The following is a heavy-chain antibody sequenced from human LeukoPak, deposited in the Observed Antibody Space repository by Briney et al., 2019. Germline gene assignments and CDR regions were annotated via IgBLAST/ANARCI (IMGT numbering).Heavy chain of an antibody. CDR2: TNPKSGVT. V-gene: IGHV1-2*02. J-gene: IGHJ3*01. D-gene: IGHD6-13*01. CDR1: GYTFTGFY. Sequence: ASVKVSCKASGYTFTGFYMHWVRQAPGQGLEWMGWTNPKSGVTNYEQKFQGRVTMTRETSISTAYMELSRLRSDDTAVYYCACYSSSWRAFDLWGQGTTVTVSA. CDR3: ACYSSSWRAFDL.